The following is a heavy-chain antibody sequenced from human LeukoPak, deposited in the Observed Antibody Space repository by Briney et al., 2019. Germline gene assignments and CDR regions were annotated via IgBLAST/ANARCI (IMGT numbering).Heavy chain of an antibody. CDR3: ARGSIGAFDI. Sequence: PSETLSLTCTVSGGSISSGGYYWSWIRQHPGKGLEWIGYMYNSGSTYYNPSLKSRVTISIDTSENQFSLKLSSVTAADTAVYYCARGSIGAFDIWGQGTVVTVSS. V-gene: IGHV4-31*03. J-gene: IGHJ3*02. CDR2: MYNSGST. CDR1: GGSISSGGYY.